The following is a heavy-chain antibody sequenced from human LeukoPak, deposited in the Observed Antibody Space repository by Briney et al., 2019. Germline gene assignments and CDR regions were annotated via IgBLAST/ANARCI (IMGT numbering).Heavy chain of an antibody. CDR1: GGSISSSSYY. D-gene: IGHD4-23*01. Sequence: SETLSLTCTVSGGSISSSSYYCGWIRQPPGKGLEWIGSIYYSGSTYYNPSLKSRVTISVDTSKNQFSLKLSSVTAADTAVYYCARDQVVTPFDYWGQGTLVTVSS. J-gene: IGHJ4*02. CDR3: ARDQVVTPFDY. V-gene: IGHV4-39*07. CDR2: IYYSGST.